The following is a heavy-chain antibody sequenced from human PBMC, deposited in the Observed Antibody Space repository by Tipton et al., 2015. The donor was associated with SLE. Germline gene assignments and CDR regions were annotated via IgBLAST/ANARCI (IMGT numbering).Heavy chain of an antibody. D-gene: IGHD3-22*01. CDR2: IYYSGST. CDR1: GGSISSSSYY. Sequence: TLSLTCTVSGGSISSSSYYWGWIRQPPGKGLEWIGGIYYSGSTYYNPSLKSRVTISVDTSKNQFSLKLSSVTAADTAVYYCARRRVISDAFDIWGQGTMVTV. CDR3: ARRRVISDAFDI. J-gene: IGHJ3*02. V-gene: IGHV4-39*07.